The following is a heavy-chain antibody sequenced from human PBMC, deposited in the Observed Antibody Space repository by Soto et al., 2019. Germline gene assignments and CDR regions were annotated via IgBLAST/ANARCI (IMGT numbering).Heavy chain of an antibody. CDR1: GGTFSSYA. CDR2: IIPIFGTA. CDR3: AGDRVYSGYDSGGNFDY. V-gene: IGHV1-69*12. D-gene: IGHD5-12*01. Sequence: QVQLVQSGAEVKKPGSSVKVSCKASGGTFSSYAISWVRQAPGQGLEWMGGIIPIFGTANYAQKFQGRVTINADDSTRNADMELSRLRSEGAAGDYCAGDRVYSGYDSGGNFDYWGQGTLVTVSS. J-gene: IGHJ4*02.